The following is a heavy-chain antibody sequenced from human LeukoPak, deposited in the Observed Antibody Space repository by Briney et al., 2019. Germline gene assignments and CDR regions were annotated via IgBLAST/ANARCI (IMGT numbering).Heavy chain of an antibody. V-gene: IGHV1-8*01. CDR3: ARARGIAAAGTFT. D-gene: IGHD6-13*01. CDR2: MNPNSGNT. Sequence: ASVKVSCKASGYTFTSYDINWVRQATGQGLEWMGWMNPNSGNTGYAQKFQGGVTMTRNTSISTAYMEPSSLRSEDTAVYYCARARGIAAAGTFTWGQGTLVTVSS. CDR1: GYTFTSYD. J-gene: IGHJ5*02.